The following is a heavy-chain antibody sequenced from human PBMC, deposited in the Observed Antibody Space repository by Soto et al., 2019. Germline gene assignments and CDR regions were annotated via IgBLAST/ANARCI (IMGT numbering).Heavy chain of an antibody. CDR1: GFTFSSYG. D-gene: IGHD2-2*01. J-gene: IGHJ3*02. V-gene: IGHV3-30*18. CDR2: ISYDGNNE. CDR3: AKQELGYCSSTSCFEAFDI. Sequence: GGSLRLSCAASGFTFSSYGMHWVRQAPGKGLEWVAGISYDGNNEYYADSVKGRFTISRDNSKNTLYLQMNSLRAEDTAVYYCAKQELGYCSSTSCFEAFDIWGQGTMVTVSS.